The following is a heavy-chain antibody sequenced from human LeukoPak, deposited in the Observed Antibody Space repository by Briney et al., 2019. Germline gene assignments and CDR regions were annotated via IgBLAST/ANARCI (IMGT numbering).Heavy chain of an antibody. Sequence: GESLKISCKGSGYSFNTYWIGWVRQMPGKGLEWMGIIYPGDSDTTYNPSFQGQVTSSADKSINTAYLQWRSLKASDTAIYYCARLIVPLGAKDYWGQGTLVTVSS. CDR2: IYPGDSDT. J-gene: IGHJ4*02. V-gene: IGHV5-51*01. CDR3: ARLIVPLGAKDY. CDR1: GYSFNTYW. D-gene: IGHD1-26*01.